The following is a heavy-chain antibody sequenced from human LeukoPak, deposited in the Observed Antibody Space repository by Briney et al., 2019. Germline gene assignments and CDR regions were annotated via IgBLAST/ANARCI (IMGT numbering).Heavy chain of an antibody. V-gene: IGHV1-24*01. CDR1: GYTLTELS. D-gene: IGHD4-11*01. CDR3: ATVSNPYYYYGMDV. Sequence: ASVKVSCTVSGYTLTELSMHWVRQAPGKGLEWMGGFDPEDGETIYAQKFQGRVTMTEDTSTDTAYMELSSLRSEDTAVYYCATVSNPYYYYGMDVWGQGTTVTVSS. J-gene: IGHJ6*02. CDR2: FDPEDGET.